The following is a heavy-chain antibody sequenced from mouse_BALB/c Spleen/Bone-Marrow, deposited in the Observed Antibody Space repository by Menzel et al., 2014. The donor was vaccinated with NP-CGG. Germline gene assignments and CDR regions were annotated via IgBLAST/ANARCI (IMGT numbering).Heavy chain of an antibody. D-gene: IGHD1-1*01. J-gene: IGHJ2*01. CDR3: ARSYYGSSYYFDY. V-gene: IGHV5-17*02. CDR1: GFTFSSFG. CDR2: ISSGSSTI. Sequence: EVKLVESGGGLVQPGGSRKLSCAASGFTFSSFGMHWVRQAPEKGLEWVAYISSGSSTIYYADTVKGRFTISRDNPKNTLFLQMTSLRSGDTAMYYCARSYYGSSYYFDYWGQGTTLTVSS.